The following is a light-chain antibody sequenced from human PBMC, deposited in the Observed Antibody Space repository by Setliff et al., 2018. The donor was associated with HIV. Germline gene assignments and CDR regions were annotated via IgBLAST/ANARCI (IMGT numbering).Light chain of an antibody. V-gene: IGLV2-14*03. CDR3: SSWTGSSTLM. Sequence: LTQPASVPGSPGQSITISCTGSNNDIGDYNYVSWYQQHPVNTPKLIIYDVTNRPSGVSDRFSASKSGNTASLTISGLQADDEADYYCSSWTGSSTLMFGTGTKVTVL. J-gene: IGLJ1*01. CDR2: DVT. CDR1: NNDIGDYNY.